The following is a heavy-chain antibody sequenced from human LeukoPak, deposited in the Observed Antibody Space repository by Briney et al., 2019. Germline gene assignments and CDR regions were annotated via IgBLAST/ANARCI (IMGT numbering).Heavy chain of an antibody. CDR2: IYYSGST. V-gene: IGHV4-59*12. CDR1: GSSISSYY. Sequence: SETLSLTCTVSGSSISSYYWTWIRQPPGKGLEWIGYIYYSGSTNYNPSLKSRVTISIDTSKNQFSLKLSSVTAADTAVYYCARGVTRVAVAGTTFDPWGQGTLVTVSS. CDR3: ARGVTRVAVAGTTFDP. D-gene: IGHD6-19*01. J-gene: IGHJ5*02.